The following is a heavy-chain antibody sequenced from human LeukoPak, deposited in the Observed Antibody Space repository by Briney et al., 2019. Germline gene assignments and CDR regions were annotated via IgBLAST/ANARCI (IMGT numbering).Heavy chain of an antibody. CDR2: FTGSGGST. Sequence: GASLSFSCAASGFIFSSYAMSWLRQAPGKGLELVSTFTGSGGSTYYADSVKGRFTISRDNSKNTLYLQMNSLRAEDTAVYYCAKDDGYSGYDSGDYWGQGTLVAVSS. J-gene: IGHJ4*02. CDR3: AKDDGYSGYDSGDY. CDR1: GFIFSSYA. V-gene: IGHV3-23*01. D-gene: IGHD5-12*01.